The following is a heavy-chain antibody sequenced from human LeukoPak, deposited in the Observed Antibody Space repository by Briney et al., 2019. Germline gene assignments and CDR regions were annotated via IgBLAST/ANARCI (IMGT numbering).Heavy chain of an antibody. CDR2: ISSNGDST. CDR3: ATSYGSNKNPFDY. V-gene: IGHV3-64*01. Sequence: GGSLRLSCAVSGFIFNSYAMQWVRQAPGKGLEYVSAISSNGDSTYYANSVRGRFTISRDNSKNTLYLQMGSLRAEDTAVYYCATSYGSNKNPFDYWGQGTLVTVSS. J-gene: IGHJ4*02. CDR1: GFIFNSYA. D-gene: IGHD4-23*01.